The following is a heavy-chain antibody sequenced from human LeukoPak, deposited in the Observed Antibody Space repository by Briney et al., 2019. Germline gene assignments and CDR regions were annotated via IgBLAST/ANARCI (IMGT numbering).Heavy chain of an antibody. J-gene: IGHJ3*02. V-gene: IGHV4-4*02. CDR2: ILHSGSL. CDR1: GGSISSNNW. Sequence: SETLSLTCAVSGGSISSNNWWSWVRQPPGKGLEWIGEILHSGSLNFNPSLKSRVTMSVDKSKNQFSLRLTSVTAADTAMYYCARVVEDTAMAPDAFDIWGQGTMVTVSS. D-gene: IGHD5-18*01. CDR3: ARVVEDTAMAPDAFDI.